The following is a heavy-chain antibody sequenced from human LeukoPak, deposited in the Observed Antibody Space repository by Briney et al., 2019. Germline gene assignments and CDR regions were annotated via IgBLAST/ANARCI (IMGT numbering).Heavy chain of an antibody. Sequence: GGSLRLSCAASGFTFSSYAMHWVRQAPGKGLEGVAVISYDGSNKYYADSVKGRFTISRDNSKNTLYLQMNSLRAEDTAVYYCAREGRSGYYYYYYGMDVWGQGTTVTVSS. CDR1: GFTFSSYA. V-gene: IGHV3-30-3*01. CDR3: AREGRSGYYYYYYGMDV. J-gene: IGHJ6*02. D-gene: IGHD3-22*01. CDR2: ISYDGSNK.